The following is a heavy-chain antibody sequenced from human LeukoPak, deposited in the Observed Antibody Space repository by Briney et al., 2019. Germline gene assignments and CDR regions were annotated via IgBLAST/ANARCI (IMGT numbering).Heavy chain of an antibody. V-gene: IGHV3-66*01. D-gene: IGHD2-8*02. CDR3: ARGLVLTYYYFES. J-gene: IGHJ4*02. CDR2: ILGGGGT. Sequence: GGSLRLSCAASGFTVSSNYMTWVRQAPGKGLEWASVILGGGGTYYADSVKGRFTISRDNSKNTSYLQMNSLRAEDTAVYYCARGLVLTYYYFESWGQGTLVTVSS. CDR1: GFTVSSNY.